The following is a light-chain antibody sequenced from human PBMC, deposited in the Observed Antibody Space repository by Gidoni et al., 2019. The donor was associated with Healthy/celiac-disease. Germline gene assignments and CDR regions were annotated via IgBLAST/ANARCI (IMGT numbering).Light chain of an antibody. CDR1: QSVSTS. J-gene: IGKJ5*01. Sequence: EIVLTQSPATLPVSPGERVTLSCRASQSVSTSLGWYQQKRGQPPRLLIYEASNRASGIPGRFSGSGSGTDFTLTITSLEPEDFAVYYCQQRRDWPLTFXQXTRLEIK. CDR2: EAS. CDR3: QQRRDWPLT. V-gene: IGKV3-11*01.